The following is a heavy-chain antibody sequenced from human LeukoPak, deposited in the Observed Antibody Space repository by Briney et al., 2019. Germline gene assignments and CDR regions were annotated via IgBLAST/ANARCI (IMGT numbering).Heavy chain of an antibody. CDR1: GGTFSSHA. Sequence: SVKVSCKASGGTFSSHAISWVRQAPGQGLEWMGGIIPIFGTANYAQKFQGRVTITTDESTSTAHMELSSLRSEDTAVYYCAREGGDCYLCPDAFDIWGQGTMVTVSS. J-gene: IGHJ3*02. V-gene: IGHV1-69*05. CDR3: AREGGDCYLCPDAFDI. D-gene: IGHD2-21*02. CDR2: IIPIFGTA.